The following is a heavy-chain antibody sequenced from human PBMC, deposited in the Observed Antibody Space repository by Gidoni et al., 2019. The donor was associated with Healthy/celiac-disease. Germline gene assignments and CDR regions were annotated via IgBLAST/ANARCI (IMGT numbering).Heavy chain of an antibody. CDR1: GFSFSIYG. CDR2: ISYDGSNK. J-gene: IGHJ3*02. Sequence: QVQLVDSGGGGFQPGWSLRLSCAASGFSFSIYGMHWVRQAPGKGLEWMAYISYDGSNKYYADSVRGGFTTARDNYKNTLYLQMTSLRAENAAEYYWAKDGSGRSGLVGAFDIWGQGTMVTVSS. CDR3: AKDGSGRSGLVGAFDI. D-gene: IGHD6-19*01. V-gene: IGHV3-30*18.